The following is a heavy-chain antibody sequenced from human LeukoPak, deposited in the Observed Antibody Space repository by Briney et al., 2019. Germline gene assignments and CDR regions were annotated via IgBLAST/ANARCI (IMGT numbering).Heavy chain of an antibody. CDR1: GYTFTSYD. J-gene: IGHJ5*02. CDR3: ARGTRYCSSTSCYRGENWFDP. Sequence: ASVKVSCKASGYTFTSYDINWVRQATGQGLEWMGWMNPNSGNTGYAQKFQGRVTMTRNTSISTAYMGLSSLRSEDTAVYYCARGTRYCSSTSCYRGENWFDPWGQGTLVTVSS. V-gene: IGHV1-8*01. D-gene: IGHD2-2*02. CDR2: MNPNSGNT.